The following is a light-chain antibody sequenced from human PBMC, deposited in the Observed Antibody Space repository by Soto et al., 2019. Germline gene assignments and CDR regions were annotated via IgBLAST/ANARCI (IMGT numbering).Light chain of an antibody. CDR2: HVS. V-gene: IGLV2-14*03. CDR3: NSYANATTRV. Sequence: QAVLTQPASVSVCRGQMITISCTGTSSDVGAHTFVCWYQQHPAAAPKLIIYHVSNRTAGVSHRFSGTKAGTTATPISYGLQAEDEADYCCNSYANATTRVYGLGIKVAVL. CDR1: SSDVGAHTF. J-gene: IGLJ1*01.